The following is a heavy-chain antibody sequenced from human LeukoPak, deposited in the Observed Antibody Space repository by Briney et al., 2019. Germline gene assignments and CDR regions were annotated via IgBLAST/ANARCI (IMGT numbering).Heavy chain of an antibody. CDR3: ARDQRYYGSGDGMDV. J-gene: IGHJ6*02. Sequence: GGSLRLSCAASGFTFSSCAMHWVRQAPGKGLEWVAVISYDGSNKYYADSVKGRFTISRDNSKNTLYLQMNSLRAEDTAVYYCARDQRYYGSGDGMDVWGQGTTVTVSS. D-gene: IGHD3-10*01. V-gene: IGHV3-30*04. CDR1: GFTFSSCA. CDR2: ISYDGSNK.